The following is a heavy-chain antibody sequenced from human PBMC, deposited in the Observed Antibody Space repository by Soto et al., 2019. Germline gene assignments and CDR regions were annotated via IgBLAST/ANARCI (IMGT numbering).Heavy chain of an antibody. CDR1: GFTFGDYA. Sequence: GGSLRLSCTASGFTFGDYAMSLFRQAPGKGLEWVGFIRSKAYGGTTEYAASVKGRFTISRDDSKSIAYLQMNSLKTEDTAVYYCTRDWEYDSSGYYYRTRAFDIWGQGTMVTVSS. V-gene: IGHV3-49*03. CDR3: TRDWEYDSSGYYYRTRAFDI. D-gene: IGHD3-22*01. CDR2: IRSKAYGGTT. J-gene: IGHJ3*02.